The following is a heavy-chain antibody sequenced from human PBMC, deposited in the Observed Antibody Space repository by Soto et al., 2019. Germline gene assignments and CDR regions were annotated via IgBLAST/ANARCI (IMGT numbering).Heavy chain of an antibody. V-gene: IGHV3-7*01. J-gene: IGHJ4*02. CDR3: VRRVRDSRDSFDH. CDR2: INPDGSET. Sequence: TGGSLRLSCEVSGFRFSYYWMTWVRQAPEKALEWVASINPDGSETKYVDSVKGRFTISRDNVKNSLSLQMDSLRVEDTAVYYCVRRVRDSRDSFDHWGQATLVTVSS. D-gene: IGHD4-17*01. CDR1: GFRFSYYW.